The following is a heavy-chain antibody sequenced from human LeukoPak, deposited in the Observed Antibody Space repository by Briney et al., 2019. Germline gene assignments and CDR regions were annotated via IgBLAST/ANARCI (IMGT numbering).Heavy chain of an antibody. D-gene: IGHD3-3*01. J-gene: IGHJ4*02. CDR1: GFTFSSYA. CDR3: ARDERLLSFLK. CDR2: ISSSGGST. Sequence: GGSLRLACAASGFTFSSYAMSWVRQAPGKGLECVSSISSSGGSTYYADSVKGRFTISRDNSKNTLYLQMNSLRAEDTAIYYCARDERLLSFLKWGQGTLVTVSS. V-gene: IGHV3-23*01.